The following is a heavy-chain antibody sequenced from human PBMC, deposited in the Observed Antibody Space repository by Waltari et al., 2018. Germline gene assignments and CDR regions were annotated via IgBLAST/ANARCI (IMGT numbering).Heavy chain of an antibody. J-gene: IGHJ4*02. CDR2: ISYDGSNK. CDR1: GFTFSSYA. Sequence: QVQLVESGGGVVQPGRSLRLSCAASGFTFSSYAMHWVRQAPGKGLEWVAVISYDGSNKYYADSVKGRFTISRDNSKNTLYLQMNSLRAEDTAVYYCARTRGTKPSDYWGQGTLVTVSS. V-gene: IGHV3-30-3*01. CDR3: ARTRGTKPSDY. D-gene: IGHD3-16*01.